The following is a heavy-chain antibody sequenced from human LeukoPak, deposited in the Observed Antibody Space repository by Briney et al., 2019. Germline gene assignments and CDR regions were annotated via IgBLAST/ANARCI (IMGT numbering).Heavy chain of an antibody. Sequence: GSLRLSCAASGFTFSNYWMTWVRQAPGRGPEWVANIKQDGSEKYYVDSVEGRFTISRDNAKNSLYLQLNSLRAEDTAVYYCARNNDDDDRDDFDYWGPGTLVTVSS. CDR3: ARNNDDDDRDDFDY. D-gene: IGHD1-1*01. V-gene: IGHV3-7*04. J-gene: IGHJ4*02. CDR2: IKQDGSEK. CDR1: GFTFSNYW.